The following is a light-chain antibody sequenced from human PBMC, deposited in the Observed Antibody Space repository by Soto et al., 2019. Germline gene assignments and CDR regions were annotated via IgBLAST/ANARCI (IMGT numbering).Light chain of an antibody. V-gene: IGKV3-15*01. CDR2: CSS. CDR1: HSVSSN. Sequence: EIVMTESPTTLSVSPWERAALSFVASHSVSSNLAWYQQKPGQAPRLLIYCSSTRATGIPARFSGSGSGTEFTLTISSLQSEDFAVYYCQQYNNWPQAFGQGTKVDIK. CDR3: QQYNNWPQA. J-gene: IGKJ1*01.